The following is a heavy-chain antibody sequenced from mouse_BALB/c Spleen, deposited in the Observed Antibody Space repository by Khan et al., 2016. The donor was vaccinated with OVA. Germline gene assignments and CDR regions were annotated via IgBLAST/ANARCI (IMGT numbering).Heavy chain of an antibody. CDR3: ARSGTEAMDD. J-gene: IGHJ4*01. V-gene: IGHV1S132*01. CDR1: GYTFTSYW. CDR2: IYPGTGST. D-gene: IGHD3-3*01. Sequence: QVQLKQSGAELVRPGASVKLSCKTSGYTFTSYWINWVKQRSGQGLEWIGSIYPGTGSTYYNEKFKHKATLTADRPSNSTNMQISSLNSEDSAVYVCARSGTEAMDDWGQGTSVTVAS.